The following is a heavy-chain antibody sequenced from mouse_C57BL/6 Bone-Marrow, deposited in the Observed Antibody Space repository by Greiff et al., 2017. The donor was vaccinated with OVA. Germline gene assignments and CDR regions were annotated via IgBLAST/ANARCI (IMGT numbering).Heavy chain of an antibody. CDR1: GYTFTTYP. V-gene: IGHV1-47*01. J-gene: IGHJ1*03. Sequence: VKLVESGAELVKPGASVKMSCKASGYTFTTYPIEWMKQNHGKSLEWIGNFHPYNDDTKYNEKFKGKATLTVEKSSSTVYLELSRLTSDDSAVYYCAKGTTVVDHWYFDVWGTGTTVTVSS. CDR2: FHPYNDDT. CDR3: AKGTTVVDHWYFDV. D-gene: IGHD1-1*01.